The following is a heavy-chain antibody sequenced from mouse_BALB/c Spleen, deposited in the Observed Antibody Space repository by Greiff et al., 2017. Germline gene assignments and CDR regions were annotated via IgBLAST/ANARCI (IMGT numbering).Heavy chain of an antibody. CDR2: ISSGSSTI. J-gene: IGHJ2*01. CDR1: GFTFSSFG. CDR3: ARGQTHYYFDY. Sequence: EVNVVESGGGLVQPGGSRKLSCAASGFTFSSFGMHWVRQAPEKGLEWVAYISSGSSTIYYADTVKGRFTISRDNPKNTLFLQMTRLRSEDTAMYYCARGQTHYYFDYWGQGTTLTVSS. V-gene: IGHV5-17*02.